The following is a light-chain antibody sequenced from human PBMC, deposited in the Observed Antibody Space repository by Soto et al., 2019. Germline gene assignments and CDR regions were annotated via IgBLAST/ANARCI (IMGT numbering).Light chain of an antibody. V-gene: IGKV1-5*03. CDR3: QQYWSSSPWT. CDR2: KAS. CDR1: QSISSW. Sequence: DIQMTQSPSTLSASVGDRVTITCRASQSISSWLAWYQQKPGRAPKLLIYKASSLETGVPSRFSGSGSGTEFPLLIRRLPADDFSSYYFQQYWSSSPWTFGQGTKVEIK. J-gene: IGKJ1*01.